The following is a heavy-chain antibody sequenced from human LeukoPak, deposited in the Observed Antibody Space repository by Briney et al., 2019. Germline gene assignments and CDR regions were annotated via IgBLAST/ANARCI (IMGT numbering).Heavy chain of an antibody. CDR1: GYSLTQLS. CDR2: FDPEDGET. D-gene: IGHD6-13*01. J-gene: IGHJ4*02. CDR3: ATLSSSWYFSDY. Sequence: GASVKVSCKVSGYSLTQLSMHWVRQAPGKGLEWMGGFDPEDGETIYAQKFQGRVTMTEDTSTDTAYMELSSLRSEDTAVYYCATLSSSWYFSDYWGQGTLVTVSS. V-gene: IGHV1-24*01.